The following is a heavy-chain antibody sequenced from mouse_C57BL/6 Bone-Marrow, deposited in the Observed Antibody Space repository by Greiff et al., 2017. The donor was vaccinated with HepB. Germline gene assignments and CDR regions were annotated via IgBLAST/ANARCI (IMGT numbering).Heavy chain of an antibody. D-gene: IGHD1-1*01. CDR2: IYPRSGNT. Sequence: QVQLQQSGAELARPGASVKLSCKASGYTFTSYGISWVKQRTGQGLEWIGEIYPRSGNTYYNEKFKGKATLTADKSSSTAYMKLRSLTSEDSAVYFCARWHYGSSYGYFDVWGTGTTVTVSS. CDR3: ARWHYGSSYGYFDV. CDR1: GYTFTSYG. V-gene: IGHV1-81*01. J-gene: IGHJ1*03.